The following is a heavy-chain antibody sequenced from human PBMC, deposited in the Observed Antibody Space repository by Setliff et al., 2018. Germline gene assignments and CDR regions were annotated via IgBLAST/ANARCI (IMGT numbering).Heavy chain of an antibody. CDR3: ARERGAGSSRWYSHDGFDI. CDR2: IYSDGSMT. J-gene: IGHJ3*02. V-gene: IGHV3-74*01. CDR1: GFTFGSNW. Sequence: GASLRLSCAASGFTFGSNWMNWVRQAPGKGLVWVSRIYSDGSMTDYADSVKGRFTISRDNARNILYLQMNSLKIEDTAVYFCARERGAGSSRWYSHDGFDIWGQGTMVTVSS. D-gene: IGHD6-13*01.